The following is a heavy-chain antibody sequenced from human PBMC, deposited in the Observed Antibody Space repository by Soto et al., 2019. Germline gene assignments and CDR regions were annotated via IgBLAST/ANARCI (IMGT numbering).Heavy chain of an antibody. CDR3: ARDAQHYDSSGYYGTLDY. Sequence: LRLSCAASGFTFSSYAMHWVRQAPGKGLEWVAVISYDGSNKYYADSVKGRFTISRDNSKNTLYLQMNSLRAEDTAVYYCARDAQHYDSSGYYGTLDYWGQGTLVTVSS. J-gene: IGHJ4*02. CDR2: ISYDGSNK. V-gene: IGHV3-30-3*01. CDR1: GFTFSSYA. D-gene: IGHD3-22*01.